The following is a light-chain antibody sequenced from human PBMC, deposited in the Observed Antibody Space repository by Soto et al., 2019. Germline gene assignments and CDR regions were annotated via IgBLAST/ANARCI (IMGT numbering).Light chain of an antibody. V-gene: IGLV1-40*01. CDR1: SNIGARYD. CDR2: GNS. CDR3: QSYDSSLTGSRV. J-gene: IGLJ2*01. Sequence: QPVLTQPPSVSGAPGQRVTISCSNIGARYDVHWYQQLPGTAPKLLIYGNSDRPSWVPDRFSGSKSGTSASLAITGLQAEDEADYYCQSYDSSLTGSRVFGGGTQLTVL.